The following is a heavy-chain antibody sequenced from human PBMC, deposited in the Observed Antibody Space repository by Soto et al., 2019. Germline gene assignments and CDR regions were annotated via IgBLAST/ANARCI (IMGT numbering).Heavy chain of an antibody. CDR3: AQRGVTSSAWGY. V-gene: IGHV2-5*02. J-gene: IGHJ4*02. CDR2: IYWDDDK. CDR1: EFSLSTSDVG. D-gene: IGHD7-27*01. Sequence: QITLKESGPAVLKPTQTLTLTCTFTEFSLSTSDVGVVWVRQPPGKALEWLALIYWDDDKRYSPSLKNRLTIAKDASKKQVVLKVANMDTSATATYYCAQRGVTSSAWGYWGQGIQVTVSS.